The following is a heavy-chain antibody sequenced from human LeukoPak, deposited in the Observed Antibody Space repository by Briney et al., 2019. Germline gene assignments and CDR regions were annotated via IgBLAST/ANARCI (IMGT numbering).Heavy chain of an antibody. CDR1: GYTFTGYY. V-gene: IGHV1-2*02. CDR2: INPNSGGT. D-gene: IGHD4-17*01. J-gene: IGHJ5*02. Sequence: ASVKVSCKASGYTFTGYYVHWVRQAPGQGLEWMGWINPNSGGTNYAQKFQGRVTMTRDTPISTAYMELSRLRSDDTAVYYCARALRYTVTTTTWGEGTLVTVSS. CDR3: ARALRYTVTTTT.